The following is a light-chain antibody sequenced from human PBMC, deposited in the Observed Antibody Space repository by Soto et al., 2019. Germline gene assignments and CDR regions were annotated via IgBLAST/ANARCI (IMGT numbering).Light chain of an antibody. CDR1: NSNIGRYS. Sequence: QPVLTQPPSLSGTPGQRVTISCSGSNSNIGRYSVNWYQHFPGTAPKILIYSDDERPSGVPVRFSGAKSGTSATLAISGLQSEDEAEYYCAACDDNLNGPLFGGGTKLTVL. V-gene: IGLV1-44*01. CDR3: AACDDNLNGPL. J-gene: IGLJ3*02. CDR2: SDD.